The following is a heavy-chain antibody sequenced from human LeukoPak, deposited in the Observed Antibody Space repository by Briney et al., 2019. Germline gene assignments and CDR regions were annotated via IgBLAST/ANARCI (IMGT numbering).Heavy chain of an antibody. J-gene: IGHJ3*02. CDR1: GFTFDDYA. D-gene: IGHD3-22*01. Sequence: GRSLRLSCAASGFTFDDYAMHWVRQAPGKGLEWVSGISWNSGSIGYAGSVKGRFTISRDNAKNSLYLQMNSLRAEDMALYYCAKDARPDYYDSSGYPNDAFDIWGQGTMVTVSS. CDR3: AKDARPDYYDSSGYPNDAFDI. CDR2: ISWNSGSI. V-gene: IGHV3-9*03.